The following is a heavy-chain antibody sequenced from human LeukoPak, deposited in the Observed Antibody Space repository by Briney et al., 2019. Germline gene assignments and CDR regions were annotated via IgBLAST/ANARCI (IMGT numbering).Heavy chain of an antibody. D-gene: IGHD3-10*01. CDR2: ISYDGNSK. Sequence: GRSLRLSCAASGFIFSNYAMHWVRQAPGKELEWMTMISYDGNSKYYADSVKGRFTISRDNSKNTLYLQMNSLRAEDTAVYFCARDYYGSGSLNTGVEYWGQGTLVTVSS. CDR1: GFIFSNYA. CDR3: ARDYYGSGSLNTGVEY. J-gene: IGHJ4*02. V-gene: IGHV3-30*04.